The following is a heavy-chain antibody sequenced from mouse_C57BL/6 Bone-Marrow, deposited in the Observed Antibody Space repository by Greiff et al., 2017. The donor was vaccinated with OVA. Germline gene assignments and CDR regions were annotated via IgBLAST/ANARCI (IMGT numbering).Heavy chain of an antibody. V-gene: IGHV7-3*01. D-gene: IGHD1-1*01. J-gene: IGHJ1*03. Sequence: EVNVVESGGGLVQPGGSLSLSCAASGFTFTDYYMSWVRQPPGKALEWLGFIRNKANGYTTEYSASVKGRFTISRDNSQSILYLQMNALRAEDSATYYCARYALGFTTVVATRYFDVWGTGTTVTVSS. CDR3: ARYALGFTTVVATRYFDV. CDR2: IRNKANGYTT. CDR1: GFTFTDYY.